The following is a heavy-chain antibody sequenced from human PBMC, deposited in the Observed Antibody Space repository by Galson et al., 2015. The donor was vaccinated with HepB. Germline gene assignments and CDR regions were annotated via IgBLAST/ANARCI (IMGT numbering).Heavy chain of an antibody. D-gene: IGHD3-22*01. CDR2: IYYSGST. J-gene: IGHJ4*02. CDR1: GGSISSSSYY. Sequence: ETLSLTCTVSGGSISSSSYYWGWIRQPPGKGLEWIGSIYYSGSTYYNPSLKSRVTISVDTSKNQFSLKLSSVTAADTAVYYCASYYYDSSGYWGRRTGTTDYWGQGTLVTVSS. CDR3: ASYYYDSSGYWGRRTGTTDY. V-gene: IGHV4-39*01.